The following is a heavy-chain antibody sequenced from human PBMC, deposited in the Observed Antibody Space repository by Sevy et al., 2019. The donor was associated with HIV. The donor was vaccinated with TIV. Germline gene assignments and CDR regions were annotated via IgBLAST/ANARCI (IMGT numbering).Heavy chain of an antibody. CDR1: GGTLSSYA. CDR2: IIPIFGTA. CDR3: ARPTMTTVTSYYYSYGMDV. V-gene: IGHV1-69*13. J-gene: IGHJ6*02. Sequence: ASVKVSCKASGGTLSSYAISWVRRAPGQGLEWMGGIIPIFGTANYAQKFQGRVTITADESTSTAYMELSSLRSEDTAVYYCARPTMTTVTSYYYSYGMDVWGQGSTVTVSS. D-gene: IGHD4-17*01.